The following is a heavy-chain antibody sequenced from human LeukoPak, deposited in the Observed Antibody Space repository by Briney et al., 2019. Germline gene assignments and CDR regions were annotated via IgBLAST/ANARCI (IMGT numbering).Heavy chain of an antibody. CDR1: GFTFSNYW. CDR3: ARVPYYYDSSGYRGYFDY. CDR2: ISSSSSYI. D-gene: IGHD3-22*01. J-gene: IGHJ4*02. V-gene: IGHV3-21*01. Sequence: GGSLRLSCAASGFTFSNYWMNWVRQAPGKGLEWVSSISSSSSYIYYADSVKGRFTISRDNAKNSLYLQMNSLRAEDTAVYYCARVPYYYDSSGYRGYFDYWGQGTLVTVSS.